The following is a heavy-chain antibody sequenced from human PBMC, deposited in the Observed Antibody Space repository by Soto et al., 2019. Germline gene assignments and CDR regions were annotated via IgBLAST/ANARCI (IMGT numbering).Heavy chain of an antibody. CDR1: GGTFSSYA. V-gene: IGHV1-69*01. CDR3: ASCGYSHGWDAFDI. J-gene: IGHJ3*02. D-gene: IGHD5-18*01. CDR2: IIPIFGTA. Sequence: QVQLVQSGAEVKKPGSSVKVSCKASGGTFSSYAISWVRQAPGQGLEWMGGIIPIFGTANYAQKFQGRVTITADESTSTAYMGLSSLRSEETAVYYCASCGYSHGWDAFDIWGQGTIVTVSS.